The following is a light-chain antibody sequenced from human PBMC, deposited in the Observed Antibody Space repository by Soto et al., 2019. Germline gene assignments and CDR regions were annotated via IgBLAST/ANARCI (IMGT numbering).Light chain of an antibody. CDR3: AAWDDSLNGVL. Sequence: QSVLTQPPSASGTPGQRVTISCSGSSSNIGSNTVNWYQQLPGTAPKLLIYSHNQRPSGVPDRFSGSKSCTSASLAISWLPSEDEGDYYCAAWDDSLNGVLFGGGTKLTVL. CDR1: SSNIGSNT. V-gene: IGLV1-44*01. J-gene: IGLJ2*01. CDR2: SHN.